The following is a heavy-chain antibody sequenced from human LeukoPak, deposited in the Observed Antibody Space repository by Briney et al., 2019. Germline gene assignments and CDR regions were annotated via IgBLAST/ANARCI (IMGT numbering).Heavy chain of an antibody. CDR1: GFTFSSYG. J-gene: IGHJ6*02. V-gene: IGHV3-30*18. CDR2: ISYDGSNK. D-gene: IGHD2/OR15-2a*01. CDR3: AKEDLRAYLDYGMDV. Sequence: GGSLRLSCATSGFTFSSYGMHWVRQAPGKGLEWVAVISYDGSNKYYADSVKGRFTISRDNSKNTLYLQMNSLRAEDTAVYYCAKEDLRAYLDYGMDVWGQGTTVTVSS.